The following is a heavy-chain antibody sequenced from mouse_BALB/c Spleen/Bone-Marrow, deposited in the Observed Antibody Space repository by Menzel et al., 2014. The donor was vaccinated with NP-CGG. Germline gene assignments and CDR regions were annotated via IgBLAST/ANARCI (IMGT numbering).Heavy chain of an antibody. CDR3: ARDGGTGAMDY. J-gene: IGHJ4*01. CDR1: GFSLTGYG. D-gene: IGHD1-1*02. V-gene: IGHV2-6-7*01. Sequence: QLQQSGPGLVAPSQSLSITCTVSGFSLTGYGVNWFRQPPGKGLEWLGMIWGDGSTDYNSALKSRLSISKDNSKSQVFLKMNSPQTDDTARYYCARDGGTGAMDYWGQGTSVTVSS. CDR2: IWGDGST.